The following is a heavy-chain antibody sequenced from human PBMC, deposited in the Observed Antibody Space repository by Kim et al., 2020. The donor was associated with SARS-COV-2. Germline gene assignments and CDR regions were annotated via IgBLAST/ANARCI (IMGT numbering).Heavy chain of an antibody. D-gene: IGHD3-22*01. V-gene: IGHV4-4*02. CDR2: IYHSGST. CDR3: ARHGTYYYDSSGYYYDY. J-gene: IGHJ4*02. Sequence: SETLSLTCAVSGGSISSSNWWSWVRQPPGKGLEWIGEIYHSGSTNYNPSLKSRVTISVDKSKNQFSLKLSSVTAADTAVYYCARHGTYYYDSSGYYYDYWGQGTLVTVSS. CDR1: GGSISSSNW.